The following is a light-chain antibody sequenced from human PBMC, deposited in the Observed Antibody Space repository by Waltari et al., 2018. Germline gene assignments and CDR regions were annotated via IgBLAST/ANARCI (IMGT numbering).Light chain of an antibody. CDR2: AAS. Sequence: DIQLTQSPSFLSASVRDRVTITCRASQGISTHLAWYQQKPGKGPKLLIYAASTLQSDIPSRFSGSGSGTEFTLTISSLQTEDVAVYYCQQYYSTLMWTFGQGTKVEI. J-gene: IGKJ1*01. CDR1: QGISTH. V-gene: IGKV1-9*01. CDR3: QQYYSTLMWT.